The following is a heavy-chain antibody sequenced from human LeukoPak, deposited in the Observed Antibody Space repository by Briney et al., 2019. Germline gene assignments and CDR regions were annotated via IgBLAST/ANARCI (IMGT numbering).Heavy chain of an antibody. CDR3: ARTRDSDMYYFDS. CDR1: GYSISSSKW. Sequence: PSDTLSLTCVVSGYSISSSKWWGWLRQPPGKGLECIGYTYYSGSTYYNPSLKTRVTISVDTSKNQFSLKLTSVTAVDTAIYYCARTRDSDMYYFDSWGQGTLVTVS. V-gene: IGHV4-28*01. J-gene: IGHJ4*01. D-gene: IGHD5-24*01. CDR2: TYYSGST.